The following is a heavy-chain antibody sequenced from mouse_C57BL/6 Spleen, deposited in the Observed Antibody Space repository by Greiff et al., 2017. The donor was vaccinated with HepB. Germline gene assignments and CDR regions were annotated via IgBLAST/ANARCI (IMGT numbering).Heavy chain of an antibody. CDR2: IHPSDSDT. J-gene: IGHJ1*03. CDR1: GYTFTSYW. D-gene: IGHD1-1*01. V-gene: IGHV1-74*01. Sequence: QVQLQQPGAELVKPGASVKVSCKASGYTFTSYWMHWVKQRPGQGLEWIGRIHPSDSDTNYNQKFKGKATLTVDKSSSTAYMQLSSLTSEDSAVYYCAPLYYGSSYGYFDVWGTGTTVTVSS. CDR3: APLYYGSSYGYFDV.